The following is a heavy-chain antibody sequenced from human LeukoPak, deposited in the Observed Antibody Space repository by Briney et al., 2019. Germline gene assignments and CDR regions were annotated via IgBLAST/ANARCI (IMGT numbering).Heavy chain of an antibody. CDR2: ISSSSSYI. CDR1: GFTFSSYS. J-gene: IGHJ6*02. Sequence: KPGGSLRLSCAASGFTFSSYSMNWVRQAPGKGLEWVSSISSSSSYIYYADSVKGRFTISRDNAKNSLYLQMNSLRAEDTAVYYCARDMYGSGSYPYYYYYGMDVWGQGTTATVSS. V-gene: IGHV3-21*01. D-gene: IGHD3-10*01. CDR3: ARDMYGSGSYPYYYYYGMDV.